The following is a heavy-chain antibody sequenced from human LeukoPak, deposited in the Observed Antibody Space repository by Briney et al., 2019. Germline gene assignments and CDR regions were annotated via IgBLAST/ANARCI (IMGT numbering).Heavy chain of an antibody. CDR1: GYTFSDYY. CDR2: INPNSGVT. V-gene: IGHV1-2*02. D-gene: IGHD3-22*01. CDR3: ARTLTYYYDSSGSGNDY. Sequence: ASVKVSCKASGYTFSDYYLHWVRQAPGQGLEWMGWINPNSGVTNYAQKFQGRVTMTRETSISTAYMEVSRLRSDDTAVYYCARTLTYYYDSSGSGNDYWGQGTLVTVSS. J-gene: IGHJ4*02.